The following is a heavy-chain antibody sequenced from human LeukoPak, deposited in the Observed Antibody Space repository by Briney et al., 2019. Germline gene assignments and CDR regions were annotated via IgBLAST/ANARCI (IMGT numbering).Heavy chain of an antibody. J-gene: IGHJ5*02. CDR1: GGSLSSYY. D-gene: IGHD5-24*01. V-gene: IGHV4-4*09. CDR3: ARSYAITQIGWFDP. Sequence: SETLSLTCTVSGGSLSSYYWSWIRQPPGKGLEWIGYIYTSGSTNYNPSLKSRVTISVDTSKNQFSLKLSSVTAADTAVYYCARSYAITQIGWFDPWGQGTLVTVSS. CDR2: IYTSGST.